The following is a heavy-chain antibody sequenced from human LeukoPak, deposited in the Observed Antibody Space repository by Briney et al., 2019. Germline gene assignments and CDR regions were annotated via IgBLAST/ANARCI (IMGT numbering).Heavy chain of an antibody. J-gene: IGHJ3*02. CDR2: IWYDGSNE. V-gene: IGHV3-33*01. CDR1: GFTFSYYG. CDR3: ARGGVLRVDVFDI. Sequence: GRSLRLSCAASGFTFSYYGMHWVRQAPGKGLEWVALIWYDGSNEYYADSVKGRFTISRDNSKNTVYLQMNSLRAEDTAVYYCARGGVLRVDVFDIWGQGTMVTVSS. D-gene: IGHD4-17*01.